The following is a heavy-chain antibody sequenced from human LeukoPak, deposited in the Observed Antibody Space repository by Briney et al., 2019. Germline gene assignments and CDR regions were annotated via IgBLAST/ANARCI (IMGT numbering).Heavy chain of an antibody. CDR2: IYYSGST. CDR1: GGSISSYY. D-gene: IGHD6-13*01. CDR3: ARFSRSWYGQLDY. V-gene: IGHV4-59*01. J-gene: IGHJ4*02. Sequence: TSETLSLTCTVSGGSISSYYWSWLRQPPGKGLEWIGYIYYSGSTNYNPSLKSRVTISVDTSKNQFSLKLSSVTAADTAVYYCARFSRSWYGQLDYWGQGTLVTVSS.